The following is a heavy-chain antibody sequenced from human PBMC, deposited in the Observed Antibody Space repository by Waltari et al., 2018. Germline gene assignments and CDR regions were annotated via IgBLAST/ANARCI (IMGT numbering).Heavy chain of an antibody. CDR1: GFTFTRSG. V-gene: IGHV3-33*01. D-gene: IGHD1-26*01. CDR3: ATGIVGATSDFDY. Sequence: VPLVESGGGVVQPGRSLRLSCAASGFTFTRSGLHWLRQAPGKGLEGVAVIGYDGSNKYYADSVKGRFTISRDNSKNTLYLQMNSLRAEDTAVYYCATGIVGATSDFDYWGQGTLVTVSS. J-gene: IGHJ4*02. CDR2: IGYDGSNK.